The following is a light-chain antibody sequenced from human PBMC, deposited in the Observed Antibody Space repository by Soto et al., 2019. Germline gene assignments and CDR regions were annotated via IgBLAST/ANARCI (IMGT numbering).Light chain of an antibody. V-gene: IGLV4-69*02. CDR1: SGHSNYA. CDR2: VKNDGSH. CDR3: QTWGAGIRV. Sequence: QSVLTQSPSASASLGASVKLTCTLSSGHSNYAIAWHQQQPKKGPRYLMKVKNDGSHNKGDGIPDRFSGSSSGAERYLTISSLQSEDEADYYCQTWGAGIRVFGGGTKVTVL. J-gene: IGLJ2*01.